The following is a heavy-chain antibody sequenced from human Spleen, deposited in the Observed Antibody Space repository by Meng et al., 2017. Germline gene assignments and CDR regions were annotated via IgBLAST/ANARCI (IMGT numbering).Heavy chain of an antibody. CDR1: GYSFTSYA. D-gene: IGHD6-19*01. CDR3: ARADSTGWYYFDY. Sequence: ASVKVSCKASGYSFTSYAMNWVRQAPGQGLEWMGWINTNTGHPTYAQGFTGRFVFSSDTSVSTAYLQISSLKAEDTAVYYCARADSTGWYYFDYWGQGNLVNVSS. CDR2: INTNTGHP. V-gene: IGHV7-4-1*02. J-gene: IGHJ4*02.